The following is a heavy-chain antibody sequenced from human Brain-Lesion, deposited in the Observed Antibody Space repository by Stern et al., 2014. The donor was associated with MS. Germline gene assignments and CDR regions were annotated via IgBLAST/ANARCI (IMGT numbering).Heavy chain of an antibody. Sequence: QVQLQESGPGLVKPSETLSLTCTVSVGSISSSTYYWAWIRQPPGKGLEWIGNIYYSGFTYYNPSLKRLVTISVDMSKNQFTLKLSSVTAADTAIYYCARHDSVPRPSQLYSARDRGPGYFDYWGQGTLVTVSS. D-gene: IGHD1-26*01. CDR1: VGSISSSTYY. CDR3: ARHDSVPRPSQLYSARDRGPGYFDY. V-gene: IGHV4-39*01. J-gene: IGHJ4*02. CDR2: IYYSGFT.